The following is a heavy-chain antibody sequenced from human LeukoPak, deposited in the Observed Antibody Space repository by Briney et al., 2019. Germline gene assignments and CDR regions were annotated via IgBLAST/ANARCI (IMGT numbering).Heavy chain of an antibody. CDR1: GYTFTGYY. Sequence: ASVKVSCKASGYTFTGYYMHWVRQAPGQGLEWMGWINPNSGGTNYAQKFQGRVTMTRDTPISTAYMELSRLRSDDTAVYYCARAGYGDSFYFDYWGQGTLVTVSS. D-gene: IGHD4-17*01. J-gene: IGHJ4*02. V-gene: IGHV1-2*02. CDR3: ARAGYGDSFYFDY. CDR2: INPNSGGT.